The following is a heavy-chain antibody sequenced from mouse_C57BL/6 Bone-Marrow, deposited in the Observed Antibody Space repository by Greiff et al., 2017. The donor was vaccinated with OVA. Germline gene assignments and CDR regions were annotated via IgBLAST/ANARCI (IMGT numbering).Heavy chain of an antibody. J-gene: IGHJ2*01. Sequence: VKLMESGAELVRPGTSVKMSCKASGYTFTNYWIGWAKQRPGHGLEWIGDIYPGGGYTNYNEKFKGKATLTADKSSSTAYMQFSSLTSEDSAIYYCARRYYGSSLDYWGQGTTLTVSS. CDR3: ARRYYGSSLDY. CDR2: IYPGGGYT. D-gene: IGHD1-1*01. CDR1: GYTFTNYW. V-gene: IGHV1-63*01.